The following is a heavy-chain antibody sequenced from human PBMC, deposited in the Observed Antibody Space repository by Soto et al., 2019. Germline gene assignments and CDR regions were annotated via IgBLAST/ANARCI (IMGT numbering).Heavy chain of an antibody. CDR2: INSDGSST. CDR1: GFTFSSYW. Sequence: GGSLRLSCAASGFTFSSYWMHWVRQAPGKGLVWVSRINSDGSSTSYADSVKGRFTISRDNAKNTLYLQMNSLRAEDTAVYYCAIARYSHGYERFFDFRGQGTLVTVSS. V-gene: IGHV3-74*01. D-gene: IGHD5-18*01. CDR3: AIARYSHGYERFFDF. J-gene: IGHJ4*02.